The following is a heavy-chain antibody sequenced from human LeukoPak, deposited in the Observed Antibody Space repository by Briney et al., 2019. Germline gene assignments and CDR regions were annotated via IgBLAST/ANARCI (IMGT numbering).Heavy chain of an antibody. CDR1: GFTFSSYS. J-gene: IGHJ3*02. Sequence: GGSLRLSCAASGFTFSSYSMNWVRQAPGKGLEWVSYISSSSSTIYYADSVKGRFTISRDNAKNSLYLQMNSPRAEDTAVYYCARDLAVVVVSAFDIWGQGTMVTVSS. D-gene: IGHD3-22*01. CDR2: ISSSSSTI. CDR3: ARDLAVVVVSAFDI. V-gene: IGHV3-48*04.